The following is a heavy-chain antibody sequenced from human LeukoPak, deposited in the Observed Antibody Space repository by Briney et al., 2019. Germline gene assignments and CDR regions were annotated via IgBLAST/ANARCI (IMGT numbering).Heavy chain of an antibody. V-gene: IGHV3-30*03. CDR3: ARDKAGAGFGDAFDI. Sequence: PGGSLRLSCAASGFTFSSYGMHWVRQAPGKGLEWVAVISYDGSNKYYADSVKGRFTISRDNSKNMLYLQMNSLRAEDTAVYYCARDKAGAGFGDAFDIWGQGTMVTVSS. CDR1: GFTFSSYG. D-gene: IGHD3-10*01. J-gene: IGHJ3*02. CDR2: ISYDGSNK.